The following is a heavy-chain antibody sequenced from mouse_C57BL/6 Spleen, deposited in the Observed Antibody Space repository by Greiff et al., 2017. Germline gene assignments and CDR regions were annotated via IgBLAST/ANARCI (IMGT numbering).Heavy chain of an antibody. D-gene: IGHD2-1*01. CDR1: GYTFTDYY. J-gene: IGHJ4*01. V-gene: IGHV1-26*01. CDR2: INPNNGGT. Sequence: EVQLQQSGPELVKPGASVKISCKASGYTFTDYYMNWVKQSHGKSLEWIGDINPNNGGTSYNQKFKGKATLTVDKSSSTAYMELRSLTSEDSAVYYCASFYYGNYVGYAMDYWGQGTSVTVSS. CDR3: ASFYYGNYVGYAMDY.